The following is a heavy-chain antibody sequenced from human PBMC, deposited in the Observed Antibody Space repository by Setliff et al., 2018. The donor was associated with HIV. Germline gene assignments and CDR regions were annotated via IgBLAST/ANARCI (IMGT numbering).Heavy chain of an antibody. CDR2: IYFTGSS. D-gene: IGHD4-17*01. V-gene: IGHV4-59*01. CDR1: GGSISTYY. J-gene: IGHJ3*01. CDR3: ARVQMAYAAFDV. Sequence: SETLSLTCTVSGGSISTYYWSWIRQPPGKGLEWIGSIYFTGSSDNNPSLKSRVTLSVDTAKHQFSLKLSSVTAADTAVYYCARVQMAYAAFDVWGQGTRVTVSS.